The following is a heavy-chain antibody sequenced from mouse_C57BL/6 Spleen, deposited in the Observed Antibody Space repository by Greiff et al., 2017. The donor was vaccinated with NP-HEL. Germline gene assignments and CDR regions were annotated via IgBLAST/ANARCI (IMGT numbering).Heavy chain of an antibody. Sequence: VQRVESGPELVKPGASVKISCKASGYAFSSSWMNWVKQRPGKGLEWIGRIYPGDGDTKYNGKFKGKATLTADKSSSTAYMQLSSLTSEDSAVYFCARSGYWGYFDYWGQGTTLTVSS. D-gene: IGHD3-1*01. CDR3: ARSGYWGYFDY. CDR1: GYAFSSSW. CDR2: IYPGDGDT. V-gene: IGHV1-82*01. J-gene: IGHJ2*01.